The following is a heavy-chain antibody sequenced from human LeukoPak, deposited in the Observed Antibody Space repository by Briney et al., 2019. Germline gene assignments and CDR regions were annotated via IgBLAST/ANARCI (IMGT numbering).Heavy chain of an antibody. Sequence: GGSLRLSCAASGFTFSNYWMSWVRQAPGKGLEWVANIKEDGSEKYYVDSVKGRFTISRDNAKNSLYLQMNSLRAEDTAVYYCARAAIFGVARGAFDIWGQGTMVTVSS. V-gene: IGHV3-7*01. CDR1: GFTFSNYW. J-gene: IGHJ3*02. CDR2: IKEDGSEK. D-gene: IGHD3-3*01. CDR3: ARAAIFGVARGAFDI.